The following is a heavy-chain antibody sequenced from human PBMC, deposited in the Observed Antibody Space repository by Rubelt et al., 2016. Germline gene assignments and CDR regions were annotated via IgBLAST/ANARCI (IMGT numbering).Heavy chain of an antibody. CDR1: GFTFSGSP. V-gene: IGHV3-73*01. CDR2: IRSKTDSYAT. D-gene: IGHD3-16*01. J-gene: IGHJ4*02. CDR3: ARSSSIYTCLDY. Sequence: EVQLVESGGGLVQPGGSLKLSCAASGFTFSGSPMHWVRQASGKGLEWVGRIRSKTDSYATAYAASVKGRFTISRDNSKNTLYMQMNSLRGEETAVYYCARSSSIYTCLDYWGQGTLVTVSA.